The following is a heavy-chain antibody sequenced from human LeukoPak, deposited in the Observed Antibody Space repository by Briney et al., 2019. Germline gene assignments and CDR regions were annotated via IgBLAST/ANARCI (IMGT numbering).Heavy chain of an antibody. D-gene: IGHD2-15*01. J-gene: IGHJ4*02. CDR3: ASQVGCSGGSCYSYSSGWEWKY. CDR1: GGTFSSYA. CDR2: IIPIFGTA. V-gene: IGHV1-69*05. Sequence: GASVKVSCKASGGTFSSYAISWVRQAPGQGLGWMGGIIPIFGTADYAQKFQGRVTITTDESTSTAYMELSSLRSEDTAVYYCASQVGCSGGSCYSYSSGWEWKYWGQGTLVTVSS.